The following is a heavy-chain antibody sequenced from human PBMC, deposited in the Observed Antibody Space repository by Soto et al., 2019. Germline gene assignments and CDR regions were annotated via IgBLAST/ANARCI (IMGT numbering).Heavy chain of an antibody. Sequence: QVQLQESGPGLVKPSETLSLTCTVSGGSVSSGSYYWSWIRQPPGKGLEWIGYIYSNGNTNYNPSLTSRVTISVDTSKNQFALNLSSVSTADTAVYYCARDSISTSCSDYWGQGTLVTVSS. CDR1: GGSVSSGSYY. CDR2: IYSNGNT. J-gene: IGHJ4*02. V-gene: IGHV4-61*01. D-gene: IGHD2-2*01. CDR3: ARDSISTSCSDY.